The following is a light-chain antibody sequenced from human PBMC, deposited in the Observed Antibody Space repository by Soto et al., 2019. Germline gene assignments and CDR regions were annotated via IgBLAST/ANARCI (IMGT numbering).Light chain of an antibody. V-gene: IGKV1-27*01. CDR3: QTYNNALWT. J-gene: IGKJ1*01. Sequence: DSQMTQAPASLSASVGDRVTITCRASQGISNYLAWYQQKPGKVPKLLIYAASTLQSGVPSRFSGSGSGTDFTLTISSLQPEDVATYYCQTYNNALWTFGQGTKVDIK. CDR1: QGISNY. CDR2: AAS.